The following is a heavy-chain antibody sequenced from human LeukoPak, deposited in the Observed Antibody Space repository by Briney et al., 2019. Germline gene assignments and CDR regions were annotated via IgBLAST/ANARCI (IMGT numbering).Heavy chain of an antibody. CDR1: GYSFTSYW. J-gene: IGHJ2*01. Sequence: GESLKISCKGSGYSFTSYWIGWVRQIPGKGLEWMGIIYPGDSDTRYSPSFRGQVTISADKSISTAYLQWSSLKASDTAMYYCARQNWVLKRLVWYFDLWGRGTLVTVSS. CDR2: IYPGDSDT. CDR3: ARQNWVLKRLVWYFDL. D-gene: IGHD6-25*01. V-gene: IGHV5-51*01.